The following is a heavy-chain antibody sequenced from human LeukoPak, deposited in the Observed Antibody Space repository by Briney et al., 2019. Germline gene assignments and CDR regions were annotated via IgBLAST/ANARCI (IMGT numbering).Heavy chain of an antibody. Sequence: SVKVSCKASGDTFSSYAISWVRQAPGQGLEWMGGIIPIFGTANYAQKFQGRVTITADESTSTAYMELSSLRSEDTAVYYCARIHYGSGSYWEYFDYWGQGTLVTVSS. CDR3: ARIHYGSGSYWEYFDY. J-gene: IGHJ4*02. CDR1: GDTFSSYA. D-gene: IGHD3-10*01. CDR2: IIPIFGTA. V-gene: IGHV1-69*13.